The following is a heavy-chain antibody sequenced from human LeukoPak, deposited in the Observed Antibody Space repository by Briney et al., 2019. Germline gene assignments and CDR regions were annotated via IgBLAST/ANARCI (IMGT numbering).Heavy chain of an antibody. V-gene: IGHV7-4-1*02. CDR2: INTNTGNP. Sequence: ASVKVSCKASGYTFTSYAMNWVRQAPGQGLEWMGWINTNTGNPTYAQGFTGRFVFSLDTSVSTAYLQISSLKAEDTAVYYCTIGPATVLFGYSYGLYLDFWGQGTLVTVSS. J-gene: IGHJ4*02. CDR1: GYTFTSYA. D-gene: IGHD5-18*01. CDR3: TIGPATVLFGYSYGLYLDF.